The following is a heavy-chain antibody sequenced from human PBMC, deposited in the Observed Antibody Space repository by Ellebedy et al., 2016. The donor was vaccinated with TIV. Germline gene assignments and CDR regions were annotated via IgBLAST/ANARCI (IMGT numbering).Heavy chain of an antibody. D-gene: IGHD1-26*01. V-gene: IGHV3-66*01. CDR2: LYSGGTT. CDR1: GFTVSGNY. J-gene: IGHJ6*03. CDR3: AKVKGQWEYYMDV. Sequence: GESLKISXAASGFTVSGNYMTWVRQAPGKGLEWVSILYSGGTTYYAASVKGRFTISRDNSKNTLYLQVNSLRVEDTAVYYCAKVKGQWEYYMDVWGKGTTVTVSS.